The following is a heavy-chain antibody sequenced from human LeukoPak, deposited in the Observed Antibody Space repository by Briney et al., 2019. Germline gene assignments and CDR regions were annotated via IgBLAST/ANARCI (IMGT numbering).Heavy chain of an antibody. CDR2: IYYSGST. Sequence: KPSETLSLTCTVSGGSISSYYWSWIRQPPGKGLEWIGYIYYSGSTNYNPSLKSRVTISVDTSKNQFSLKLSSVTAADTAVYYCARTPNKYYYGSGSYLGYFDYWGQGTLVTVSS. D-gene: IGHD3-10*01. J-gene: IGHJ4*02. CDR3: ARTPNKYYYGSGSYLGYFDY. CDR1: GGSISSYY. V-gene: IGHV4-59*01.